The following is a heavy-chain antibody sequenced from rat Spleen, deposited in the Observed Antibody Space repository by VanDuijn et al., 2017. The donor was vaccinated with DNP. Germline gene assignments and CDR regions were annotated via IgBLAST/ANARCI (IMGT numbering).Heavy chain of an antibody. Sequence: EVQLVESGGGLVQPGRSLKLSCAASGFTFSSFPMAWVRQAPTGGLEWVATISASGDSTYYPDSVKGRFTISRDNAENTVYLQMNSLRSEDTATYYCANEGIYYYDWFAYWGQGTLVTVSS. CDR2: ISASGDST. CDR3: ANEGIYYYDWFAY. CDR1: GFTFSSFP. J-gene: IGHJ3*01. V-gene: IGHV5-46*01. D-gene: IGHD1-1*01.